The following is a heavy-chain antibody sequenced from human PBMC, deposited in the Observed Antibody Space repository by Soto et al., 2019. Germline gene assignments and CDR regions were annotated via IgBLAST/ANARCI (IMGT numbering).Heavy chain of an antibody. CDR2: ISAHNGNT. Sequence: QVHLVQSGDEVKKPGASVKVSCKGSDYAFTTYGITWVRQAPGQGLEWMGWISAHNGNTNYAQKLHGRVTVTRDTSTSTAYMELRSLRSDDSAVYYCARGRYGDYWGQGALVTVSS. D-gene: IGHD1-1*01. CDR1: DYAFTTYG. V-gene: IGHV1-18*01. CDR3: ARGRYGDY. J-gene: IGHJ4*02.